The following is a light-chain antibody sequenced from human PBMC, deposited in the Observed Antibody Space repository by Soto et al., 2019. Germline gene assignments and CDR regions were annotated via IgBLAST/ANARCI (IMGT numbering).Light chain of an antibody. CDR2: RNN. Sequence: QSVLTQPPSASGTPGQTVTISCSGRFSNIGSNFIYWYQQLPGTAPKLLIYRNNERPSGVPDRFSASKSGTSASLAISGLRSEDEDDYHCAAWDDSLSGVVFGGGTKVTVL. V-gene: IGLV1-47*01. J-gene: IGLJ3*02. CDR1: FSNIGSNF. CDR3: AAWDDSLSGVV.